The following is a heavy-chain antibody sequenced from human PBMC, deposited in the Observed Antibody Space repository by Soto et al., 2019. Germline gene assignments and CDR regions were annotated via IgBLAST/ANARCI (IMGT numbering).Heavy chain of an antibody. CDR2: IIPIFGTA. V-gene: IGHV1-69*13. CDR1: GGTFSSYA. CDR3: ERGPIGPFAP. J-gene: IGHJ5*02. Sequence: SVKVSCQASGGTFSSYAISWVRQAPGKGLEWMGWIIPIFGTANYAQKFQGRVPITADESTSTADIELSSLRSEDTAVYSCERGPIGPFAPWGQGTLVTVSS.